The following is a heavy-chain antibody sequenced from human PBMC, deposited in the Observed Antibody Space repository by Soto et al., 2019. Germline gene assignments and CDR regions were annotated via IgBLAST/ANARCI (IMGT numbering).Heavy chain of an antibody. CDR3: ARKVTLDY. CDR1: GSPISSYN. Sequence: SSQTLPLTCTVSGSPISSYNCSYIRQPPRKGLEWIGYIYYSGSTNYNPSLKSRVTISVDTSKNQFSLKLSSVTAADTAVYYCARKVTLDYWGQGTLVTVS. D-gene: IGHD2-21*02. CDR2: IYYSGST. V-gene: IGHV4-59*01. J-gene: IGHJ4*02.